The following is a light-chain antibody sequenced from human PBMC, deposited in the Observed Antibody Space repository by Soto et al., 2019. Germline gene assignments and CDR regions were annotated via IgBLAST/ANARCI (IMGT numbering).Light chain of an antibody. Sequence: EIVLTQSPATLSLSPGERTTLSCRAGRSINNYLAWYQQKPGQSPRLLIYDASYRATGIPARFSGSGSGTDFTLPFSSLVLDDFELSHRQAGNTGPITFG. CDR1: RSINNY. V-gene: IGKV3-11*01. J-gene: IGKJ5*01. CDR3: QAGNTGPIT. CDR2: DAS.